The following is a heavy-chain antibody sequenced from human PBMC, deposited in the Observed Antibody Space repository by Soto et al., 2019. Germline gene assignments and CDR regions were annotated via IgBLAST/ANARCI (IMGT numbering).Heavy chain of an antibody. CDR2: INHSGST. Sequence: PSETLSLTCAVYGGSFSGYYWSWIRQPPGKGLEWIGEINHSGSTNYNPSLKSRVTISVDTSKNQFSLKLSSVTAADTAVYYCARRRQISMVRGVTYYYYYYGMDVWGQGTTVT. V-gene: IGHV4-34*01. D-gene: IGHD3-10*01. J-gene: IGHJ6*02. CDR1: GGSFSGYY. CDR3: ARRRQISMVRGVTYYYYYYGMDV.